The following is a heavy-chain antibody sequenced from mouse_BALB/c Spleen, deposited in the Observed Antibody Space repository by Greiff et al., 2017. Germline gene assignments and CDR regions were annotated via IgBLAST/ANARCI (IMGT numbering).Heavy chain of an antibody. J-gene: IGHJ2*01. V-gene: IGHV1-82*01. CDR3: AKDYYGSPYYFDY. Sequence: VQLQQSGPELVKPGASVKISCKASGYAFSSSWMNWVKQRPGQGLEWIGRIYPGDGDTNYNGKFKGKATLTADKSSSTAYMQLSSLTSVDSAVYFCAKDYYGSPYYFDYWGQGTTLTVSS. CDR2: IYPGDGDT. CDR1: GYAFSSSW. D-gene: IGHD1-1*01.